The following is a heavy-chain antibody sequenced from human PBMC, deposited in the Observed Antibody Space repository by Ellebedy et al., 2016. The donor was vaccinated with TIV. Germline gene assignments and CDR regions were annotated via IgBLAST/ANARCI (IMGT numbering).Heavy chain of an antibody. V-gene: IGHV3-48*04. D-gene: IGHD1-26*01. CDR1: GFTFSTYS. CDR3: ARDIVTPKDSYFDY. Sequence: GESLKISCAASGFTFSTYSMNWVRQAPGKGLEWVSYITSSSSSMYYADSVKGRFTISRDNAKNSLYLQMNSLRAEDTAVYYCARDIVTPKDSYFDYWGQGTLVTVSS. CDR2: ITSSSSSM. J-gene: IGHJ4*02.